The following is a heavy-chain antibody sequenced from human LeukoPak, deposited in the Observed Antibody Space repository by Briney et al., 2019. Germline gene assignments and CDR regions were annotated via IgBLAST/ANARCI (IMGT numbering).Heavy chain of an antibody. CDR2: IYYSGST. CDR1: GGSISSSSYY. V-gene: IGHV4-39*02. CDR3: ARDRGTAMVNRDFDY. D-gene: IGHD5-18*01. J-gene: IGHJ4*02. Sequence: SETLSLTCTVSGGSISSSSYYWGWIRQPPGKGLEWIGSIYYSGSTYYNPSLKSRVTISVDTSKNQFSLKLSSVTAADTAVYYCARDRGTAMVNRDFDYWGQGTLVTVSS.